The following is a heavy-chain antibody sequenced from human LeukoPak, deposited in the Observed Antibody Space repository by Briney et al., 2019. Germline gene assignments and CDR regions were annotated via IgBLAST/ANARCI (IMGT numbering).Heavy chain of an antibody. CDR3: ARDWNRYAY. J-gene: IGHJ4*02. D-gene: IGHD1-1*01. Sequence: LRLSCAASGFIFSDYYMSWIRQPPGKGLEWIGSFSCSGSTYYNPSLKSRVTISVDTSKSQFSLYMDSVTAADTAVYYCARDWNRYAYWGQGTLVTVSS. V-gene: IGHV4-38-2*02. CDR1: GFIFSDYY. CDR2: FSCSGST.